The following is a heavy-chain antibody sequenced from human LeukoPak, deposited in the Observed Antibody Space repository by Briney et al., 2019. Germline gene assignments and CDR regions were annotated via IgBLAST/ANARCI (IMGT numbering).Heavy chain of an antibody. CDR1: GDSIGTYY. J-gene: IGHJ4*02. Sequence: SETLSLTCTVSGDSIGTYYWSWIRQPPGKGLEWIGHVYYAGITNYNPSLQSRVTISVDPSRNQLSLKLNSVTAADTAVYYCARQGYKSGWYPTFDFWGPGTQVIVSS. CDR3: ARQGYKSGWYPTFDF. V-gene: IGHV4-59*01. D-gene: IGHD6-19*01. CDR2: VYYAGIT.